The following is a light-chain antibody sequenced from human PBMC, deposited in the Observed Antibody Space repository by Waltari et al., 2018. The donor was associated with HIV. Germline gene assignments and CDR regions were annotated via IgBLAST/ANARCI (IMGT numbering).Light chain of an antibody. J-gene: IGKJ3*01. Sequence: EILMTQSPATLSVSPGERATLSCRAVQSINNNLAWYQQKPGQAPRLLIYGASTGATGVPARFSGSGSGTEFTRTISSLQSEDFAVYYCQQYNNWPGITFGPGTKVDIK. CDR1: QSINNN. CDR2: GAS. V-gene: IGKV3-15*01. CDR3: QQYNNWPGIT.